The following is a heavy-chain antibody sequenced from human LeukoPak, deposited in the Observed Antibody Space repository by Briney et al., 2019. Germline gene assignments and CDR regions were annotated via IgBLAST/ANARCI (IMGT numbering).Heavy chain of an antibody. D-gene: IGHD4-23*01. CDR1: GFTFSSYE. J-gene: IGHJ4*02. V-gene: IGHV3-48*03. CDR3: ARDYGGSSPFDY. CDR2: ISSSGSTI. Sequence: GGSPRLSCAASGFTFSSYEMHWVRQAPGKGLEWVSYISSSGSTIYYADSVKGRFTISRDNAKNSLYLQMNSLRAEDTAVYYCARDYGGSSPFDYWGQGTLVTVSS.